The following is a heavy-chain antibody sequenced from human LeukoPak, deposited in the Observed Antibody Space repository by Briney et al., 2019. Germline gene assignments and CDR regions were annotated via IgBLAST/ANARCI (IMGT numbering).Heavy chain of an antibody. D-gene: IGHD6-13*01. J-gene: IGHJ4*02. CDR1: GFTFSSYS. Sequence: PGGSLRLSCAASGFTFSSYSMNWVRQAPGKGLEWVSSISSSSSYIYYADSVEGRFTISRDNAKNSLYLQMNSLRAEDTAVYYCARDPSSSWHYYFDYWGQGTLVTVSS. V-gene: IGHV3-21*01. CDR2: ISSSSSYI. CDR3: ARDPSSSWHYYFDY.